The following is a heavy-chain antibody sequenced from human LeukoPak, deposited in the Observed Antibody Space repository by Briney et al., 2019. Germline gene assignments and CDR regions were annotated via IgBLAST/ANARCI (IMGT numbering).Heavy chain of an antibody. J-gene: IGHJ4*02. D-gene: IGHD3-3*02. CDR3: ARQLATSGEWAYDY. CDR1: GGSISSHY. CDR2: GSYSGST. V-gene: IGHV4-39*01. Sequence: PSETLSLTCIVSGGSISSHYWGWIRQPPGKGLEWIGSGSYSGSTYYNPSLKSRVTISLDMSKNQFSLKLSSVTAADTAVYYCARQLATSGEWAYDYWGQGTLVTVSS.